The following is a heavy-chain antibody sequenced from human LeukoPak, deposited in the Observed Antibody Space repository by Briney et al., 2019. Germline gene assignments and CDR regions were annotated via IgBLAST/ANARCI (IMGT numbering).Heavy chain of an antibody. Sequence: SVKVSCKASGGTFSSYAISWVRQAPGQGLEWMGGIIPIFGTANYAQKFQGRVTITADESTSTAYMELSSLRSEDTAVYYCARDRAHCSSTSCFNIHDAFDIWGQGTMVTVSS. CDR2: IIPIFGTA. V-gene: IGHV1-69*13. J-gene: IGHJ3*02. D-gene: IGHD2-2*01. CDR3: ARDRAHCSSTSCFNIHDAFDI. CDR1: GGTFSSYA.